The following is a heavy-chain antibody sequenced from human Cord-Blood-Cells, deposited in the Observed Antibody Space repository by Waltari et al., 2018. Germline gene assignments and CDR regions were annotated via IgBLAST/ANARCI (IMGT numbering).Heavy chain of an antibody. J-gene: IGHJ4*02. CDR1: GFTFSSYG. Sequence: QVQLVESGGGVVQPGRSLRLSCAASGFTFSSYGMHWVRQAPGKGLEWVAVISYDGSNKDYADSVKGRFTISRDNSKNTLYLQMNSLRAEDTAVYYCAKDTEYGDYIDYWGQGTLVTVSS. CDR2: ISYDGSNK. D-gene: IGHD4-17*01. CDR3: AKDTEYGDYIDY. V-gene: IGHV3-30*18.